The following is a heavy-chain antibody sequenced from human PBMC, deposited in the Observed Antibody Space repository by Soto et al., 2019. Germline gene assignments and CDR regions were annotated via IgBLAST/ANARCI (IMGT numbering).Heavy chain of an antibody. CDR1: GFTFSNAW. CDR3: TTALGLGSPSDY. D-gene: IGHD4-17*01. Sequence: EVQLVESGGGLVKPGGSLRLSCAASGFTFSNAWMSWVRQAPGKGLEWVGRIKSKTDGGTTDYAAPVKGRFTIPRDESKNTLYLQMNSLKTEDTAVYYCTTALGLGSPSDYWGQGTLVTVSS. CDR2: IKSKTDGGTT. J-gene: IGHJ4*02. V-gene: IGHV3-15*01.